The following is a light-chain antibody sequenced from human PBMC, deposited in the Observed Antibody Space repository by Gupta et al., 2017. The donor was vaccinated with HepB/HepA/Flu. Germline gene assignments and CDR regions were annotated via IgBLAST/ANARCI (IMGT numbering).Light chain of an antibody. CDR2: WAS. J-gene: IGKJ4*01. CDR1: QSALYSSNNKNH. V-gene: IGKV4-1*01. Sequence: TVMTQSPDSLAVSLGERAALTCTSSQSALYSSNNKNHLAWYLQRPGQPPMLLIDWASTRESGVPYRCSGSGSRTDFTLTISSLEAEDVAVYYCHHYYSRPFTFGGGTKVDIK. CDR3: HHYYSRPFT.